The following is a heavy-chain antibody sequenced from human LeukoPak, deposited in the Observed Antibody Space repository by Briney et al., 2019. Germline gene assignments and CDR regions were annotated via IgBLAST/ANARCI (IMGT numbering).Heavy chain of an antibody. CDR3: AKDRGWCSGGSCPKKRSNWFDP. D-gene: IGHD2-15*01. V-gene: IGHV3-23*01. CDR1: GFTFSSYA. J-gene: IGHJ5*02. CDR2: ISGSGGST. Sequence: SGGSLRLSCAASGFTFSSYAMSWVRQAPGKGLEWVSAISGSGGSTYYADSVKGRFTISRDNSKNTLYLQMNSLRAEDTAVYYCAKDRGWCSGGSCPKKRSNWFDPWGQGTLVTVSS.